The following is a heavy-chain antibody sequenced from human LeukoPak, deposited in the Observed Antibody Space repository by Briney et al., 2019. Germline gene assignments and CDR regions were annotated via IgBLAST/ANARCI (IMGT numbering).Heavy chain of an antibody. V-gene: IGHV3-23*01. CDR2: ISGSGGST. J-gene: IGHJ6*02. Sequence: GGSLRLSCAASGFTLSSYAMSWVRQAPGGGLEWVSAISGSGGSTYYADSVKGRFTISRDNSKNTLYLQMNSLRAEDTAVYYCAKDLYGDYVVLYYYYYGMDVWGQGTTVTVSS. CDR3: AKDLYGDYVVLYYYYYGMDV. CDR1: GFTLSSYA. D-gene: IGHD4-17*01.